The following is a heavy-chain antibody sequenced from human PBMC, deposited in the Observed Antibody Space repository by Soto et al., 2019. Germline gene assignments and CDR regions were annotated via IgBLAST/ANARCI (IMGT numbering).Heavy chain of an antibody. CDR3: ARDPSPYTSGWYGIDY. CDR1: GFKFSAYA. V-gene: IGHV3-30*04. Sequence: GGSLRLSCAASGFKFSAYAMLWVRQAPGKGLEWVAAISYDGTNKYYADSIKGRFTISRDNSANTLFLQVNSLRREDTAMYYCARDPSPYTSGWYGIDYWGQGTLVTVSS. J-gene: IGHJ4*01. CDR2: ISYDGTNK. D-gene: IGHD6-19*01.